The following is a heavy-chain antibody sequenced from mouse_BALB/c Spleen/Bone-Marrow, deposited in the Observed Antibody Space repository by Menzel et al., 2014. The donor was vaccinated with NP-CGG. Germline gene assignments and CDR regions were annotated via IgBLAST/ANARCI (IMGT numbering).Heavy chain of an antibody. CDR3: ARLGYYGWFAY. CDR1: GFDFSRYW. CDR2: INPESNTI. Sequence: EVNLVDSGGGLVQPGGSLKLSCAASGFDFSRYWMSWVRQAPGKGLQWIGEINPESNTINYTPSLKDKFIISRDNAKNTLYLQMSKVRSEDTALYCCARLGYYGWFAYWGQGTLVTVSA. J-gene: IGHJ3*01. D-gene: IGHD2-3*01. V-gene: IGHV4-1*02.